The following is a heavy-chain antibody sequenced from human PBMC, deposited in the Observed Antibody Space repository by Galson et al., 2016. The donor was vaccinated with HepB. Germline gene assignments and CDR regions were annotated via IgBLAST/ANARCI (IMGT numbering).Heavy chain of an antibody. CDR1: GFTFGGFD. CDR3: ARDYSYSTTWPFFDK. J-gene: IGHJ4*02. V-gene: IGHV3-30*03. Sequence: SLRLSCAVSGFTFGGFDMHWVRQAPGKGPEWVARISFDGRKQDYTSSVKGRFTISRENSGNTLYLQMHNLRAEDTAVYFCARDYSYSTTWPFFDKSGQGTLVTVSS. D-gene: IGHD6-13*01. CDR2: ISFDGRKQ.